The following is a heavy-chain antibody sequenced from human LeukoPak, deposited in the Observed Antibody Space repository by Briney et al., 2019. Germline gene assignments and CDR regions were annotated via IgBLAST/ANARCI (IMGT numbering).Heavy chain of an antibody. CDR1: GFTFNRYA. Sequence: GGSLRLSCAASGFTFNRYAMSWVRQAPGKGLEWISYISSNGSTIYYAASVKGRFTISRDSAKNSLYLQMNGLRAEDTAIYYCARGPKTSFDYWGQGTLVTVSS. CDR2: ISSNGSTI. J-gene: IGHJ4*02. V-gene: IGHV3-48*01. CDR3: ARGPKTSFDY.